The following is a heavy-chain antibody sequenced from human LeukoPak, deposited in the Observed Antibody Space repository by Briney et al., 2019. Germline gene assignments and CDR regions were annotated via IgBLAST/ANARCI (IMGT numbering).Heavy chain of an antibody. Sequence: SETLSLTCTVSGGSISSHYWSWIRQPPGKGLEWIGYIYYSGSTNYNPSLKSRVTISVDTSKNQFSLKLSSVTAADTAVYYCARHPYDILTGYGYYYYYMDVWGKGTTVIVSS. D-gene: IGHD3-9*01. CDR2: IYYSGST. V-gene: IGHV4-59*11. CDR3: ARHPYDILTGYGYYYYYMDV. J-gene: IGHJ6*03. CDR1: GGSISSHY.